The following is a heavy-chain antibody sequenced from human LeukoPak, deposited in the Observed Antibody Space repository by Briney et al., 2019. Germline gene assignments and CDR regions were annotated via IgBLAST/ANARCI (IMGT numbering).Heavy chain of an antibody. CDR3: ARVTSDCSSTSCYSLPGISLDY. J-gene: IGHJ4*02. CDR2: IKEDGSQE. CDR1: GFTFSSYW. V-gene: IGHV3-7*01. D-gene: IGHD2-2*02. Sequence: PGGSLRLSCAASGFTFSSYWMTWVRQAPGKGLEWVANIKEDGSQEYYVDFLKGRFSISRDNAKNSLYLQMNSLRAEDTAVYYCARVTSDCSSTSCYSLPGISLDYWGQGTLVTVSS.